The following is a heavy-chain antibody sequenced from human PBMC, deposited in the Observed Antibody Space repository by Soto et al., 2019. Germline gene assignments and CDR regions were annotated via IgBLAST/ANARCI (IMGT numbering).Heavy chain of an antibody. Sequence: QVQLQESGPGLVKPSQTLSLTCTVSGGSISSGGYYWSWIRQHPGKGLEWIGYIYYSGSTYYNPSLKSRVTISLDTSKNQFSRKLSSVTAADTAVYYCAASCVGCGGFNYYGMDVWGQGTTVTVSS. CDR3: AASCVGCGGFNYYGMDV. J-gene: IGHJ6*02. CDR2: IYYSGST. CDR1: GGSISSGGYY. D-gene: IGHD2-21*01. V-gene: IGHV4-31*03.